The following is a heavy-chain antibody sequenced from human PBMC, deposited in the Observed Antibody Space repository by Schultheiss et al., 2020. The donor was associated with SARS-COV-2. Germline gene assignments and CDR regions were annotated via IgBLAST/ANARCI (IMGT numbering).Heavy chain of an antibody. CDR3: ARDGTGIAAANIGPPDYGMDV. Sequence: GESLKISCAASGFTFSSYAMHWVRQAPGKGLEWVAVISYDGSNKYYADSVKGRFTISRDNSKNTLYLQMNSLRAEDTAVYYCARDGTGIAAANIGPPDYGMDVWGQGTTVTVSS. D-gene: IGHD6-13*01. CDR1: GFTFSSYA. CDR2: ISYDGSNK. J-gene: IGHJ6*02. V-gene: IGHV3-30*04.